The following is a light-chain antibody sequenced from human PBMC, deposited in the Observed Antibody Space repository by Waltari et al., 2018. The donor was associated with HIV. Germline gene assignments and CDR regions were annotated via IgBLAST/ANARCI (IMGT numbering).Light chain of an antibody. CDR2: GAS. V-gene: IGKV3-20*01. CDR3: QQYNSSPFT. J-gene: IGKJ4*01. CDR1: QSVDSSY. Sequence: IVLTQSPGTLSLSPGDRATLSCRASQSVDSSYLAWYQQKPGQAPRLLIYGASSRATVIPDRFTGSGSGTDFTLSISRLVPEDFALYYCQQYNSSPFTFGGGTRVEIK.